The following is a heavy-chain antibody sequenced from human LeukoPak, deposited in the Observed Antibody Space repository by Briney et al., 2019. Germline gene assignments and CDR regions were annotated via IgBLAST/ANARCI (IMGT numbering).Heavy chain of an antibody. CDR2: ISGSGVST. J-gene: IGHJ4*02. CDR1: GLTFSSYA. V-gene: IGHV3-23*01. CDR3: AKGRTSYDILTGYDY. D-gene: IGHD3-9*01. Sequence: GGSLRLSCAASGLTFSSYAMSWVRQAPGKGLEGVSGISGSGVSTYHADSVTGRFTISRDNSKNTLYLQVNSLRAEDTAVYYCAKGRTSYDILTGYDYWGQGTLVTVS.